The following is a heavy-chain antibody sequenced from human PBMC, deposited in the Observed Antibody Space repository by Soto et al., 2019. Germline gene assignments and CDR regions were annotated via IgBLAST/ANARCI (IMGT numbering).Heavy chain of an antibody. D-gene: IGHD6-13*01. J-gene: IGHJ4*02. CDR1: GFSVSSYG. Sequence: GGSVRLSWAASGFSVSSYGMSWVRQAPGKGLECVSSSGSGGSLYYADSVKGRFTISRDNSKNMLFLQMNSLRAEDTAVYYCAKGRGSSWSLVFCADWGQGALVTV. CDR2: SGSGGSL. V-gene: IGHV3-23*01. CDR3: AKGRGSSWSLVFCAD.